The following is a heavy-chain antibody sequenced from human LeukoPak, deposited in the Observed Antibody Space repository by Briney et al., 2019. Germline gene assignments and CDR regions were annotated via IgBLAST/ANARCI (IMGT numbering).Heavy chain of an antibody. J-gene: IGHJ2*01. D-gene: IGHD6-19*01. CDR2: IFYSGST. CDR1: GGSISSHY. CDR3: ARVGYSSGWSHFDL. Sequence: SETLSLTCTVSGGSISSHYWSWIQRPPGKGLEWIAYIFYSGSTNYNPSLKNRVTISADTSKNQFSLKLSSVTAADTAVYYCARVGYSSGWSHFDLWGRGTLVTVSS. V-gene: IGHV4-59*11.